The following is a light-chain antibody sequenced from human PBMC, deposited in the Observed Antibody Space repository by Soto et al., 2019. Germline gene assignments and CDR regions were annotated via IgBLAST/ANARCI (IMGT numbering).Light chain of an antibody. J-gene: IGLJ2*01. CDR2: DVS. CDR3: CSYAGSYTL. V-gene: IGLV2-11*01. Sequence: QSALTQPRSVSGSPGQSVTISCTGTSSDVGGYNYVSWYQQHPGKAPKLMIYDVSKRPSGVPDRFSGSKSGNTASLTISELQAEDEADYYCCSYAGSYTLLGGGTKLTVL. CDR1: SSDVGGYNY.